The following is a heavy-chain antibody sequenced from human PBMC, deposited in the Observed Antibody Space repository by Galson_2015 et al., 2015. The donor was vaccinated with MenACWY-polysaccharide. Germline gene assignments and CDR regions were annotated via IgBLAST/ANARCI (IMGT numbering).Heavy chain of an antibody. CDR2: ISGSGNSA. V-gene: IGHV3-23*01. CDR3: AKSGVDGVTVLATVPTAPES. CDR1: FFPFLLSP. Sequence: SLLFSFSSSFFPFLLSPLPFFLLSPGKGLEWVSGISGSGNSAFYANSVRGRFTISRDNSKNTLYLQMNSLRADDTALYYCAKSGVDGVTVLATVPTAPESWGQGTLVTVSS. J-gene: IGHJ4*02. D-gene: IGHD2-8*02.